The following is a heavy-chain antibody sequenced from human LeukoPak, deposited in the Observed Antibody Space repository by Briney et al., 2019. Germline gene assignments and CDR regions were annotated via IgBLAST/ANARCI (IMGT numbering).Heavy chain of an antibody. Sequence: SETLSLTCAVYGGSFSGYYWSWIRQPPGKGLEWIGEINHSGSTNYNPSLKSRVTISVDTSKNQFSLKLSSVTAADTAVYYCARYSLWFGELSSSYNWFDPWGQGTLVTVSS. CDR1: GGSFSGYY. CDR2: INHSGST. CDR3: ARYSLWFGELSSSYNWFDP. V-gene: IGHV4-34*01. D-gene: IGHD3-10*01. J-gene: IGHJ5*02.